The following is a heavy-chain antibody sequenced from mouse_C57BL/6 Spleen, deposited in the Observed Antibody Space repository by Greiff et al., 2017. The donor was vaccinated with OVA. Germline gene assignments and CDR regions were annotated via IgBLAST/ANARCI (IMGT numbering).Heavy chain of an antibody. J-gene: IGHJ1*03. D-gene: IGHD1-1*02. CDR1: GYTFTSYW. CDR2: IDPSDSYT. CDR3: ARLGGTRYFDV. V-gene: IGHV1-50*01. Sequence: VQLQQSGAELVKPGASVQLSCKASGYTFTSYWMQWVKQRPGQGLEWIGEIDPSDSYTNYNQKFKGKATLTVDTSSSTAYMQLSSLTSEDSAVYYCARLGGTRYFDVWGTGTTVTVSS.